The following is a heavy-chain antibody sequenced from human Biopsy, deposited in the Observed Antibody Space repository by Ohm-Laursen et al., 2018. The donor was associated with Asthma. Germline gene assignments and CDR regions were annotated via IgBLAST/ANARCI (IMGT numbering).Heavy chain of an antibody. Sequence: SLRLSCAASGFTLSNYVMSWVRQAPGKGLEWVSRITGSGQFSYNAGSVKARFNISRDKSDNTLNLQMTSLTAEDTAVYHFAKDERAYYGSDSKYMQPVPLGDWGQGTVVIVSA. CDR3: AKDERAYYGSDSKYMQPVPLGD. J-gene: IGHJ4*02. CDR2: ITGSGQFS. D-gene: IGHD2-21*01. V-gene: IGHV3-23*01. CDR1: GFTLSNYV.